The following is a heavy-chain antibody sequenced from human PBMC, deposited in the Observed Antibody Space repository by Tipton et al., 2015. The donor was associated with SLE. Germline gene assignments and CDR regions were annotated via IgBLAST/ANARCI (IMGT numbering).Heavy chain of an antibody. V-gene: IGHV3-53*05. Sequence: SLRLSCVVSGFSVSTNYMNWVRQAPGKGLEWVSLVYSDGTTNYADSVKGRFTISRDNNRNSLDLQMNSPRPEDTAFYYCARDLRRYFDYWGQGTLVTVSS. CDR2: VYSDGTT. CDR1: GFSVSTNY. D-gene: IGHD3-16*01. CDR3: ARDLRRYFDY. J-gene: IGHJ4*02.